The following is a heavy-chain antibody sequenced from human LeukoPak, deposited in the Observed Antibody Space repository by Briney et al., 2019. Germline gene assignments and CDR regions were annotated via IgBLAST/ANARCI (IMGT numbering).Heavy chain of an antibody. J-gene: IGHJ5*02. D-gene: IGHD3-10*01. V-gene: IGHV4-59*08. CDR2: IYYSGST. CDR1: GGSISSYY. Sequence: ETRSLTCTVSGGSISSYYWSWIGQPPRKGLEWIGYIYYSGSTKYNPSLKRRVTISVDTSKNQFSLKLSSVTAAATAVYYCASLHGYGSGSPWGQGTLGTVSS. CDR3: ASLHGYGSGSP.